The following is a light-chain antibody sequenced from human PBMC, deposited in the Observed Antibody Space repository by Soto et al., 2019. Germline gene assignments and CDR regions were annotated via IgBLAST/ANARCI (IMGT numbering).Light chain of an antibody. CDR1: QSISRF. V-gene: IGKV1-39*01. J-gene: IGKJ3*01. CDR3: QQSYSTPLA. Sequence: DIQMTQSPSSLSASVGDRVTITCRASQSISRFLNWYQQKPGKAPKLLIYAASSLQSGVPSRFSGSGSGTDFTLTISTLPPEDFETYYCQQSYSTPLAFGPGTKVDIK. CDR2: AAS.